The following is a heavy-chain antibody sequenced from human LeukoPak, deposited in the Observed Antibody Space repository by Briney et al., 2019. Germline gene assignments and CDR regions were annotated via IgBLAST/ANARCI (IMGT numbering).Heavy chain of an antibody. D-gene: IGHD2-15*01. CDR1: GGSISSYY. CDR2: IYYSGST. J-gene: IGHJ3*02. V-gene: IGHV4-59*01. Sequence: SETLSLTCTVSGGSISSYYWSWIRQPPGKGLEWIGYIYYSGSTNYNPSLKSRVTISVDTSKNQFSLKLSSVTAAGTAVYYCARDCSGGSCYSRSRAFDIWGQGTMVTVSS. CDR3: ARDCSGGSCYSRSRAFDI.